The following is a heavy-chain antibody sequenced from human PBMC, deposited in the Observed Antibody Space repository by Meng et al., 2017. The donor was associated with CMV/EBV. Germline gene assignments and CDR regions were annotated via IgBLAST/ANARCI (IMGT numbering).Heavy chain of an antibody. CDR1: GGSISSSSYY. Sequence: LKPQESGPGLVQPSETLSLTCTVSGGSISSSSYYWGWIRQPTGKGLEWIGSIYYSGSTYYNPSLKSRVTISVDTSKNQFSLKLSSVTAADTAVYYCARDSAVAGVVDYWGQGTLVTVSS. CDR2: IYYSGST. CDR3: ARDSAVAGVVDY. J-gene: IGHJ4*02. V-gene: IGHV4-39*07. D-gene: IGHD6-19*01.